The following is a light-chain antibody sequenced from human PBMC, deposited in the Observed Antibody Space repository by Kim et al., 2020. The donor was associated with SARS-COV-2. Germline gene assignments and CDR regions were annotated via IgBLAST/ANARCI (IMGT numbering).Light chain of an antibody. CDR1: KLGDKY. CDR3: QAWDSSTHNYV. Sequence: SYELTQPPSVSVSPGQTASITCSGYKLGDKYVSWYQQKPVQSPVVVIYQDNQRPSGIPERFSGSNSGNTATLTISGTQAMDEADYYCQAWDSSTHNYVFGAGTKFTVL. V-gene: IGLV3-1*01. J-gene: IGLJ1*01. CDR2: QDN.